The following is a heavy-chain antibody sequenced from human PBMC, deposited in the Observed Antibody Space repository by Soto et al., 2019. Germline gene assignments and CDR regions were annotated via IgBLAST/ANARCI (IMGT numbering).Heavy chain of an antibody. D-gene: IGHD3-10*01. J-gene: IGHJ4*02. CDR3: AHGGLRKGTDY. V-gene: IGHV3-23*01. Sequence: EVQLLESGGGLVQPGGSLRLSCAASGSTFNNYAMSWVCQAPGKGLEWVSGISSSGGSTYYADSVKGRFTISRDNSKNSLYLQMNNLSAEDTAMYYGAHGGLRKGTDYWGEGTLVTVSS. CDR1: GSTFNNYA. CDR2: ISSSGGST.